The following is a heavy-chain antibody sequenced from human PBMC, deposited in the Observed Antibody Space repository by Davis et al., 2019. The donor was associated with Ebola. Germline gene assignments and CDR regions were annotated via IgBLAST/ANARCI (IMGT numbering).Heavy chain of an antibody. Sequence: SVKVSCKASGGSFSNYGFTWVRQAPGHGLEWMARIVPILDITNYAQRFQGRVPITADKSTTTVYMELSSLKSEDTAVYYCAREDGFLDPTRHVSYYYGLDVWGQGTTVTVPS. CDR3: AREDGFLDPTRHVSYYYGLDV. J-gene: IGHJ6*02. D-gene: IGHD3-3*01. CDR1: GGSFSNYG. CDR2: IVPILDIT. V-gene: IGHV1-69*04.